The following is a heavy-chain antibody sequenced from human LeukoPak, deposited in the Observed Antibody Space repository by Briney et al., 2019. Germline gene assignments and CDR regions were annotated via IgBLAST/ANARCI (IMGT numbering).Heavy chain of an antibody. CDR1: GFTFSNYW. V-gene: IGHV3-7*01. Sequence: SGGSLRLSCAASGFTFSNYWMNWVRQAPGKGLEWVANIKQGGGETYNVDSVKGRFTISRDNAKNSLYLQMNSLRAEDTAVYYCARGADGAFDYWGQGIVVTVSP. CDR3: ARGADGAFDY. CDR2: IKQGGGET. J-gene: IGHJ4*02. D-gene: IGHD5-24*01.